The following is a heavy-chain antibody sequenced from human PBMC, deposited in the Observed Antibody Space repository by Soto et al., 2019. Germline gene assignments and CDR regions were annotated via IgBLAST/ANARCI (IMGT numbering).Heavy chain of an antibody. D-gene: IGHD4-17*01. CDR1: GFTFSSYA. Sequence: GGSLRLSCAASGFTFSSYAMSWVRQAPGKGLEWVSAISGSGGSTYYADSVKGRFTISRGNSKNTLYLQMNSLRAEDTAVYYCARTMTTVVTTFDYWGQGTLVTVSS. CDR2: ISGSGGST. V-gene: IGHV3-23*01. J-gene: IGHJ4*02. CDR3: ARTMTTVVTTFDY.